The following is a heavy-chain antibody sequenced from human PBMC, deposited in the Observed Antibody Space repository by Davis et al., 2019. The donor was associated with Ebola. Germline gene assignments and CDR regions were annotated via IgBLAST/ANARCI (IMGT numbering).Heavy chain of an antibody. Sequence: ASVKVSCKASGYTFTVYYIHWVRQAPGQGLEWMGGINPISGDTNYAEKFQGRVSMTRDTSSTTVYMELSRLRSDDTAVYHCARDLSYSYYYHYYGMDVWGQGTTVTVSS. D-gene: IGHD3-10*01. V-gene: IGHV1-2*02. CDR3: ARDLSYSYYYHYYGMDV. CDR1: GYTFTVYY. CDR2: INPISGDT. J-gene: IGHJ6*02.